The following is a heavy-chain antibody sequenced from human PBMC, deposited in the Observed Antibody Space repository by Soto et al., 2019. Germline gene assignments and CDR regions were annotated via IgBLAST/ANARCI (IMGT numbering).Heavy chain of an antibody. CDR3: ATNSYYSLGV. V-gene: IGHV4-4*02. CDR2: IYQSGST. CDR1: SGSISSGHW. Sequence: QVQLQESGPGLVKPSGTLSLTCAVSSGSISSGHWWNWVRQPPGKGLEWIGEIYQSGSTHYNPSLKSPVTVSVDNCMSQFSVKLTSVTAADTAVYYCATNSYYSLGVWGQGTTVTVSS. J-gene: IGHJ6*02.